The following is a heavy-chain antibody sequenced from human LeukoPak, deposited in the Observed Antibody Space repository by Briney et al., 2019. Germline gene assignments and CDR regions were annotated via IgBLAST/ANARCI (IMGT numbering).Heavy chain of an antibody. CDR1: RFTFSSYG. D-gene: IGHD4-11*01. V-gene: IGHV3-48*02. CDR3: ARDLDYSNYKFDY. J-gene: IGHJ4*02. CDR2: ISSSSTI. Sequence: GGSLRLSCVASRFTFSSYGMNWVRQAPGKGLEWVSYISSSSTIYYADSVKGRFTISRDNAKNSLFLQMNSLRDEDTAVYYCARDLDYSNYKFDYWGQGTLVTVSS.